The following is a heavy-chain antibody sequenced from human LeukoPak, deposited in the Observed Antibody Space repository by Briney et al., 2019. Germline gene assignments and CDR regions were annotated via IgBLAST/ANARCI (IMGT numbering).Heavy chain of an antibody. D-gene: IGHD2-2*01. CDR3: ARVKYPGAFDI. CDR1: GGTFSSYA. Sequence: SVKVSCKASGGTFSSYAISWVRQAPGQGVEWMGGIIPIFGTANYAQKFQGRVTMTTDTSTSTAYMELRSLRSDDTAVYYCARVKYPGAFDIWGQGTMVTVSS. J-gene: IGHJ3*02. CDR2: IIPIFGTA. V-gene: IGHV1-69*05.